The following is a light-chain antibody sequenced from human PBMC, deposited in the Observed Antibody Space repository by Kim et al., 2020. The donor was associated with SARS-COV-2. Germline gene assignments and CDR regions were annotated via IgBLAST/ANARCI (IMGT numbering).Light chain of an antibody. CDR2: LNSDGSH. J-gene: IGLJ3*02. V-gene: IGLV4-69*01. CDR3: QTWDTCILV. CDR1: SGHSRNA. Sequence: QPVLTQSPSASASLGASVKLTCTLSSGHSRNAIAWHQQQPERGPRYLMKLNSDGSHTKGDGIPDRFSGSSSGAERYLTISSLQSEDEADYYCQTWDTCILVFCGGTQLTVL.